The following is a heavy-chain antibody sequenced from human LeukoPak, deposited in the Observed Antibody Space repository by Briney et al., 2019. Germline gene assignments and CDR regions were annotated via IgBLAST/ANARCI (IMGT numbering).Heavy chain of an antibody. V-gene: IGHV1-2*02. CDR2: INPNSGGT. CDR3: ARDYYYGSGSYIPSLYYYYGMDV. J-gene: IGHJ6*02. D-gene: IGHD3-10*01. CDR1: GYTFTGYY. Sequence: ASVKVSCKASGYTFTGYYMHWVRQAPGQGLEWMGWINPNSGGTNYAQKFQGRVTMTRDTSISTAYMELSRLRSDDTAVYYCARDYYYGSGSYIPSLYYYYGMDVWGQGAAVTVSS.